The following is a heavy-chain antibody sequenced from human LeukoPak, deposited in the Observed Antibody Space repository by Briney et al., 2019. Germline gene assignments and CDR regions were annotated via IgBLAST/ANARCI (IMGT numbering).Heavy chain of an antibody. V-gene: IGHV3-30*18. CDR2: ISYDGSNK. Sequence: GGSLRLSCAASGFTFSSYGMHRVRQAPGKGLEWVAVISYDGSNKYYADSVKGRFTISRDNSKNTLYLQMNSLRAEDTAVYYCAKNSIVVVVAATLDYWGQGTLVTVSS. D-gene: IGHD2-15*01. J-gene: IGHJ4*02. CDR1: GFTFSSYG. CDR3: AKNSIVVVVAATLDY.